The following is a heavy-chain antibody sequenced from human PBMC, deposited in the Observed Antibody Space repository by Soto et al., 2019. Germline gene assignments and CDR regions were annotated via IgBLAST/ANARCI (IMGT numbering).Heavy chain of an antibody. Sequence: EVQLVESGGGLVKPGGSLRLSCAASGFTFSSYSMNWVRQAPGKGLEWVSSISSSSSYIYYADSVKGRFTISRDNAKNSLYLQMNSLRAEDTAVYYCARNPYYDLEYGWFDPWGQGTLVTVSS. CDR1: GFTFSSYS. J-gene: IGHJ5*02. CDR3: ARNPYYDLEYGWFDP. V-gene: IGHV3-21*01. CDR2: ISSSSSYI. D-gene: IGHD3-3*01.